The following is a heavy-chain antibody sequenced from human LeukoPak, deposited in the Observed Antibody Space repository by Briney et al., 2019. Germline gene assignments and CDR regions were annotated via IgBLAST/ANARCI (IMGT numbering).Heavy chain of an antibody. CDR1: GYTFTSYA. J-gene: IGHJ4*02. CDR3: ARGGSPYRYFDY. V-gene: IGHV1-3*01. CDR2: INAGNGNT. Sequence: ASVKVSCKASGYTFTSYAMHWVRQAPGQRLEWMGWINAGNGNTKYSQKFQGRVTITRDTSASTAYMELSNLRSEDTAVYYCARGGSPYRYFDYWGQGTLVTVSS. D-gene: IGHD2-15*01.